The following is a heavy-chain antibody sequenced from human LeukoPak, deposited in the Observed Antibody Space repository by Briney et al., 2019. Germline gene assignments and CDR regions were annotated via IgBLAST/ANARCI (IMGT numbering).Heavy chain of an antibody. CDR1: GGSVSSGSYY. CDR2: IYYSGST. V-gene: IGHV4-61*01. J-gene: IGHJ4*02. CDR3: AREMGAISYFDY. D-gene: IGHD1-26*01. Sequence: SETLSLTCTVSGGSVSSGSYYWSWIRQPPGKGLEWIGYIYYSGSTNYNPSLKSRVTISVDTSKNQFSLKLSSVTAADTAVYYCAREMGAISYFDYWGQGTLVTVSP.